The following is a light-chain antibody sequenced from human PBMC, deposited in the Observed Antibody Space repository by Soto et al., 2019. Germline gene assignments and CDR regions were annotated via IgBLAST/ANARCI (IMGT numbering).Light chain of an antibody. V-gene: IGLV2-14*01. CDR2: EVS. CDR1: SSDVGGYNF. CDR3: ASYTSSNTYV. Sequence: QSALTQPASVSASPGQSITISCTGASSDVGGYNFVSWYQQYSDKAPKLIIYEVSNRPSGISNRFSGSKSGNTASLTISGLQAEDEADYYCASYTSSNTYVFGTGTKVTVL. J-gene: IGLJ1*01.